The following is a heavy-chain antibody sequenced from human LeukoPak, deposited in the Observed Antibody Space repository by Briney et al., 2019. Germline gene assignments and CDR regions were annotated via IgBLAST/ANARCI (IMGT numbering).Heavy chain of an antibody. J-gene: IGHJ4*02. CDR2: FGYSGTT. Sequence: SETLSLTCTVSGGSISGYYWSWIRQPQGKELSWIGTFGYSGTTNYSPSLKSRATISVDTSKNQFSLNLISVTAADTAIYYCARVSSGGYFHTYYFDYWGQGTLVTVSS. CDR1: GGSISGYY. V-gene: IGHV4-59*01. CDR3: ARVSSGGYFHTYYFDY. D-gene: IGHD3-22*01.